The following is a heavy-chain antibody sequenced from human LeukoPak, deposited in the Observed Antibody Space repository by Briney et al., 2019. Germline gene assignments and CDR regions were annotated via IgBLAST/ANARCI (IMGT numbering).Heavy chain of an antibody. CDR3: ARRPGGSGSYEYYFDY. V-gene: IGHV7-4-1*02. Sequence: ASMKVSCKASGYTFTSYAMNWVRQAPGQGLEWMGWINTNTGNPTYAQGFTGRFVFSLDTSVSTAYLQISSLKAEDTAVYYCARRPGGSGSYEYYFDYWGQGTLVTVSS. CDR1: GYTFTSYA. D-gene: IGHD3-10*01. CDR2: INTNTGNP. J-gene: IGHJ4*02.